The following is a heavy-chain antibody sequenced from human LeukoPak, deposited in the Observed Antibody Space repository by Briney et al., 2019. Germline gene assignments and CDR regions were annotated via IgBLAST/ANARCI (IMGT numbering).Heavy chain of an antibody. J-gene: IGHJ6*03. V-gene: IGHV1-2*02. CDR1: GYTFTGYY. Sequence: ASVKVSCKASGYTFTGYYMHWVRQAPEQGIEWMGWINPNSGGTNYAQKFQGRVTMTRDTSISTAYMELSRLRSDDTAVYYCARARSVLRLFPDQYYMDVWGKGTTVTVSS. CDR3: ARARSVLRLFPDQYYMDV. D-gene: IGHD3-3*01. CDR2: INPNSGGT.